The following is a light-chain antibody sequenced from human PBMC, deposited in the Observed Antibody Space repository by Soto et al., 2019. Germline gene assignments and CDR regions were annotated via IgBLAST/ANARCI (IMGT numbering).Light chain of an antibody. V-gene: IGKV3-15*01. J-gene: IGKJ1*01. CDR2: GAS. Sequence: EIVMTQSPATLSVSPGERATLSCRASQNINSNLVWYQQKPGQAPRLLIYGASTRATGIPARFSGSGSGTEFTLTISSLQSEDFAVYYCQQYNNWPPWTFGQGTKVEIK. CDR1: QNINSN. CDR3: QQYNNWPPWT.